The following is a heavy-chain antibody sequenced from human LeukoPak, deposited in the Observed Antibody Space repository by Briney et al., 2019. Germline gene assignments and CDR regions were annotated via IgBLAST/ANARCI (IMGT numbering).Heavy chain of an antibody. Sequence: PSETLSLTCAVYGGSFSYYYWSWIRQPPGKTLEWIGDINHSGSTNYNPSLKSRVTISVDTSKNQFSLKLSSVTAADTAVYYCAIRKYYDILTGYRKIPTSGFDPWGQGTLVTVSS. D-gene: IGHD3-9*01. V-gene: IGHV4-34*01. J-gene: IGHJ5*02. CDR1: GGSFSYYY. CDR2: INHSGST. CDR3: AIRKYYDILTGYRKIPTSGFDP.